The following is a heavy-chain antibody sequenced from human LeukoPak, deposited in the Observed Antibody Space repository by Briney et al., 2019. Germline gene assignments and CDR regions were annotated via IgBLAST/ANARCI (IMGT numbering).Heavy chain of an antibody. D-gene: IGHD2-15*01. J-gene: IGHJ4*02. CDR2: ISNNGTNK. CDR1: GFSFSYYA. Sequence: EPGRSLRLSCAASGFSFSYYAMHWVRQAPGKGLEWVAVISNNGTNKYYADSVKGRFTISRDNSKNTLYLQMNSLRAEDTAVYYCARFTGDCSGGTCYSDFDCWGQGTLVTVSS. CDR3: ARFTGDCSGGTCYSDFDC. V-gene: IGHV3-30*17.